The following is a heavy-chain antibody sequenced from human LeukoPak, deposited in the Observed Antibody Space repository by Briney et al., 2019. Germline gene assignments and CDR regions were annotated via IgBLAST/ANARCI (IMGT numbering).Heavy chain of an antibody. V-gene: IGHV1-24*01. CDR2: FDPEDGET. CDR3: ATGLSRIQLWGGLGY. D-gene: IGHD5-18*01. Sequence: ASVKVSCKVSGYTLTELSMHWVRQAPGKGLEWMGGFDPEDGETIYAQKFLGRVTMTEDTSTDTAYMELSSLRSEDTAVYYCATGLSRIQLWGGLGYWGQGTLVTVSS. J-gene: IGHJ4*02. CDR1: GYTLTELS.